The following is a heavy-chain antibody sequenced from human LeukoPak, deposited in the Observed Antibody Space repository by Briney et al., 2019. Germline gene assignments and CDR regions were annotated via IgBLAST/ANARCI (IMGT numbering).Heavy chain of an antibody. J-gene: IGHJ6*04. CDR2: IVVGSGNT. CDR1: GFTFTSSA. CDR3: AADSADIIQRYYGMDV. V-gene: IGHV1-58*01. D-gene: IGHD1-1*01. Sequence: SVKVSCKASGFTFTSSAVQWVRQARGQRLEWMGWIVVGSGNTNYAQKFQERVTITRDMSTSTAYMELSSLRSEDTAVYYCAADSADIIQRYYGMDVGGKGPTVTVSS.